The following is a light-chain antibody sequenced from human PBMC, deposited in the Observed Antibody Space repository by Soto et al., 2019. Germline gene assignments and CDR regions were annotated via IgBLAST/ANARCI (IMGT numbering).Light chain of an antibody. J-gene: IGKJ4*01. CDR3: QQYGSSLPVT. CDR1: QSLTTNY. V-gene: IGKV3-20*01. Sequence: EIVLTQSPGTLSLSPGERATLSCRASQSLTTNYLAWYQQKPGQAPRLLIYAASRRATGIPDRFSGSASETDFTLTISRLEPEDFAVYYCQQYGSSLPVTFGGGTNVEI. CDR2: AAS.